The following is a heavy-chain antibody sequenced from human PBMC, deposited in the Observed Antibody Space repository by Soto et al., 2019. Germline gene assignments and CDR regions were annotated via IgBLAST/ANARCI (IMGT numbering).Heavy chain of an antibody. CDR3: DRRGFAPTYCSSSRWYTDYYYYYVDD. V-gene: IGHV4-34*01. Sequence: SETMSLSCAVYAGSLSGYCGRWIRQPPGKVLEWIGEINHSGSTNYNPSLKSQTTIPVDTSRNWFSLRLSCVTAADTAVYYCDRRGFAPTYCSSSRWYTDYYYYYVDDWGKGTTVTVS. D-gene: IGHD2-2*02. CDR1: AGSLSGYC. J-gene: IGHJ6*03. CDR2: INHSGST.